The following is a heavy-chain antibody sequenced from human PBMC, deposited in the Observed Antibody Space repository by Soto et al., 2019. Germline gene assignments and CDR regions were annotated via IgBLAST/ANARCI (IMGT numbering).Heavy chain of an antibody. J-gene: IGHJ6*03. V-gene: IGHV1-58*02. Sequence: GASVKVSCKASGFTFTSSAMQWVRQARGQRLEWIGWIVVGSGNTNYAQKFQERVTITRDMSTSTAYMELSSLRSEDTAVYYCAEGAIASDYYYYYRAVWGKGTTVTVSS. D-gene: IGHD6-13*01. CDR2: IVVGSGNT. CDR1: GFTFTSSA. CDR3: AEGAIASDYYYYYRAV.